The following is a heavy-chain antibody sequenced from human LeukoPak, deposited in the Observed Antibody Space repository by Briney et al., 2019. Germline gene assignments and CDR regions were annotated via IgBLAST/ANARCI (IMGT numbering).Heavy chain of an antibody. D-gene: IGHD3-16*01. CDR2: ISGSGGST. CDR3: AKFTDYVWGSGLDY. J-gene: IGHJ4*02. CDR1: GFTFSSYA. V-gene: IGHV3-23*01. Sequence: ETGGSLRLSCAASGFTFSSYAMSWVRQAPGKGLEWVSAISGSGGSTYYADSVKGRFTISRDNSKNTLYLQMNSLRAEDTAVYYCAKFTDYVWGSGLDYWGQGTLVTVSS.